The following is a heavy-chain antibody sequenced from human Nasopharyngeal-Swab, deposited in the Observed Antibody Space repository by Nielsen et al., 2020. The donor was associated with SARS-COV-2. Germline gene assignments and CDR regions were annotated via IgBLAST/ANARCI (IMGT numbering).Heavy chain of an antibody. J-gene: IGHJ4*02. CDR3: ASELAGDGLDY. D-gene: IGHD6-19*01. CDR2: ISYDGSNK. Sequence: GGSLRLSCAASGFTFSSYAMHWVRQAPGKGLEWVAVISYDGSNKYYADSVKGRFTISRDNSKNTLYLQMNSLRAEDTAVYYCASELAGDGLDYWGQGTLVTVSS. CDR1: GFTFSSYA. V-gene: IGHV3-30*04.